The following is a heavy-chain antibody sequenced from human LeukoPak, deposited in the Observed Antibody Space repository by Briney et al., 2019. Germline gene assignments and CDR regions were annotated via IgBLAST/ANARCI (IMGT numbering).Heavy chain of an antibody. D-gene: IGHD3-10*01. J-gene: IGHJ4*02. Sequence: SQTLSPTCTVSGDSISSGGYYWSWIRQHPGKGLEWIGYIYHSGSAYYNPSLKSRVTISVDTSKNQFSLRLSSVAAADTAVYYCARGVYGSVKGGLDYWGQGTLVTVSS. V-gene: IGHV4-31*03. CDR3: ARGVYGSVKGGLDY. CDR2: IYHSGSA. CDR1: GDSISSGGYY.